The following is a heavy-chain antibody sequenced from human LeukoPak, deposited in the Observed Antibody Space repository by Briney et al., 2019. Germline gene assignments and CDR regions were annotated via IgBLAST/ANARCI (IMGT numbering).Heavy chain of an antibody. CDR2: IYYSGST. CDR1: GGSISTNY. CDR3: ARGRIAAPAYYFDY. D-gene: IGHD6-6*01. V-gene: IGHV4-59*01. Sequence: SETLSLTCTVSGGSISTNYWSWIRQPPGKGLEWIGYIYYSGSTNYNPSLKSRVTISVDTSKNQFSLKLSSVTAADTAVYYCARGRIAAPAYYFDYWGQGTLVTVSS. J-gene: IGHJ4*02.